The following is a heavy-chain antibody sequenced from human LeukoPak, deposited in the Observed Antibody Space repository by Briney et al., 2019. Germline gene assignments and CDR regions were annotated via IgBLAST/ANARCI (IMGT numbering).Heavy chain of an antibody. V-gene: IGHV3-30-3*01. J-gene: IGHJ4*02. D-gene: IGHD4-23*01. Sequence: GGSLRLSCAASKFTLSTFAMHSVRPAPGKGLEWVALTLSDGSSKYYTDSVKGRFTISRDNSKNTLYLQMNSLRAEDTAVYYCAREGGDLRWKNRFDFWGQGTLVTVSS. CDR2: TLSDGSSK. CDR1: KFTLSTFA. CDR3: AREGGDLRWKNRFDF.